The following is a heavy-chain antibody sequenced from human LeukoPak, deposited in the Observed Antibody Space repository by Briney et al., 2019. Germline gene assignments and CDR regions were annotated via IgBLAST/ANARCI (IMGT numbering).Heavy chain of an antibody. J-gene: IGHJ4*02. CDR1: GDIVSSNSAA. CDR3: ARDRPRGDGYNYFDY. Sequence: SQTLSLTCAISGDIVSSNSAAWNWIRQSPSRGLEWLGRTYYRSKWYNQYSLSVKSRITINPDTSKNQFSLQLNSVTPEDTAVYYCARDRPRGDGYNYFDYWGQGTLVTVSS. CDR2: TYYRSKWYN. D-gene: IGHD5-24*01. V-gene: IGHV6-1*01.